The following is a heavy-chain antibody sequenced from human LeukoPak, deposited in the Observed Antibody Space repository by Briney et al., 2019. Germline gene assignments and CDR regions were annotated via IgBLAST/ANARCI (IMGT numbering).Heavy chain of an antibody. CDR3: ASSDSSGARIDY. Sequence: SETLSLTCTVSGGSISSSSYYWGWIRQPPGKGLEWIGSIYYSGSTYYNPSLKSRVTISVDTSKNQFSLKLSSVTAADTAVYYCASSDSSGARIDYWGQGTLVTVSS. CDR1: GGSISSSSYY. CDR2: IYYSGST. D-gene: IGHD3-22*01. V-gene: IGHV4-39*01. J-gene: IGHJ4*02.